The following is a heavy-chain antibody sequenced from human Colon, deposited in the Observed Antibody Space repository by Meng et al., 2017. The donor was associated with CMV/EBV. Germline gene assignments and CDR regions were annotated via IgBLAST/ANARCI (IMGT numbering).Heavy chain of an antibody. D-gene: IGHD2-21*02. Sequence: GESLKISCAASGFTVSSDYMSWVRQAPGKGLEWVAFIRFDGSHIFYGDSVKGRLTISRDNSKNTLFLEINSLRVEDTAVYYCAKSLDPVTPRDYFYGMDIWGQGTTVTVSS. J-gene: IGHJ6*02. CDR2: IRFDGSHI. CDR1: GFTVSSDY. V-gene: IGHV3-30*02. CDR3: AKSLDPVTPRDYFYGMDI.